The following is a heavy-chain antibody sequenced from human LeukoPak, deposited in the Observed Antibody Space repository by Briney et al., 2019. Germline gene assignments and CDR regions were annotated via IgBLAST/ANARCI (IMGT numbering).Heavy chain of an antibody. CDR1: GFTVSSNY. D-gene: IGHD3-22*01. Sequence: GGSLRLSCAASGFTVSSNYMSWVRQAPGKGLEWVSVIYSGGSTYYADSVKGRFTISRDNSKNTLYLQMNSLRAEDTAVCYCARGKTGSGYSVDYWGQGTLVTVSS. CDR3: ARGKTGSGYSVDY. J-gene: IGHJ4*02. CDR2: IYSGGST. V-gene: IGHV3-53*01.